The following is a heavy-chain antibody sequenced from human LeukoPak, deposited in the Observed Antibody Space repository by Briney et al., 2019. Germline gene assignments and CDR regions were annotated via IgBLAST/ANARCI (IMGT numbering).Heavy chain of an antibody. CDR1: GFSISSGYY. CDR3: ARNGTNNYFDY. J-gene: IGHJ4*02. Sequence: SETLSLTCAVSGFSISSGYYGGLIRQPPGKGLEWIGSIYHSGSTHYNPSLKSRVTISVDTSNNQFSLKLSSVTAADTAVYYCARNGTNNYFDYWGQGTLVTVSS. CDR2: IYHSGST. V-gene: IGHV4-38-2*01. D-gene: IGHD2-2*01.